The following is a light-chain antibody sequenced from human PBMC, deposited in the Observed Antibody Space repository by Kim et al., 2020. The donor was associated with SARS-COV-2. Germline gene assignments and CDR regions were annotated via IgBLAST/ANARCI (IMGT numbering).Light chain of an antibody. J-gene: IGKJ4*01. CDR2: DVS. Sequence: DIQMTQSPSSLSASVGDRVTITCRTSQSISTYLNWYQQKPGKGPKLLIYDVSNLKSGVPSRFSGSGSGTGFTLTINNLQPEDFATYYCLGAYSFGGGTRVEI. CDR3: LGAYS. CDR1: QSISTY. V-gene: IGKV1-39*01.